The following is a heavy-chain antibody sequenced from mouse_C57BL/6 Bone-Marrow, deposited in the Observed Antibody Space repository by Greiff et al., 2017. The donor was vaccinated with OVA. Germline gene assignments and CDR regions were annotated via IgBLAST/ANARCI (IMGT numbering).Heavy chain of an antibody. CDR3: ARSWFYYGLYYFDY. CDR2: ILPGSGST. J-gene: IGHJ2*01. Sequence: VKLVESGAELMKPGASVKLSCTATGYTFTGYWIEWVKQRPGHGLEWIGEILPGSGSTNSNEKFKGKATFTADTSSNTAYMQLSILTTEDSAIYYCARSWFYYGLYYFDYWGQGTTLTVSS. CDR1: GYTFTGYW. D-gene: IGHD1-1*01. V-gene: IGHV1-9*01.